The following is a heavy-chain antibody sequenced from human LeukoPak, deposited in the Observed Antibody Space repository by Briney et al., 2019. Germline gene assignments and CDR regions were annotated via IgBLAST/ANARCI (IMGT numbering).Heavy chain of an antibody. J-gene: IGHJ4*02. CDR2: IKQAGKEK. CDR3: ARDGRKVVY. Sequence: GGSLRLSCAASGFTFSNYRMSWVRQAPGKGLEWVANIKQAGKEKYYVDSVKGRFTISRDNAKNSLYLQMNSLRAEDTAVYYCARDGRKVVYWGQGALVTVFS. V-gene: IGHV3-7*05. D-gene: IGHD3/OR15-3a*01. CDR1: GFTFSNYR.